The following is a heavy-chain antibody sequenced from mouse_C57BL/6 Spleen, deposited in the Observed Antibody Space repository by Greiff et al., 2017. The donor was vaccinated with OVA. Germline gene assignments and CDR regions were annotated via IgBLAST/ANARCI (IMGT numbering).Heavy chain of an antibody. CDR1: GYTFTEYT. V-gene: IGHV1-62-2*01. Sequence: QVHVKQSGAELVKPGASVKLSCKASGYTFTEYTIHWVKQRPGQGLEWIGWFYPGSGSTKYNEKFKDKATLTADKSSSTAYMELSRLTSEDSAVXVFAGHEGGLLGRDGYLDVWGTGTTVTVSS. J-gene: IGHJ1*03. D-gene: IGHD4-1*01. CDR2: FYPGSGST. CDR3: AGHEGGLLGRDGYLDV.